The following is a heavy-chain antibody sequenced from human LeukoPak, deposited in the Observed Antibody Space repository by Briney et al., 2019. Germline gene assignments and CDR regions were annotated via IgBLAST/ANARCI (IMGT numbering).Heavy chain of an antibody. CDR2: IYYSGIT. V-gene: IGHV4-59*01. J-gene: IGHJ6*03. D-gene: IGHD3-22*01. Sequence: SETLSLTCTVSGGSIRSYYWSWIRQPPGKGLEWIGYIYYSGITNYNPSLKSRVTISVDTSKNQFSLKLSSVTAEDMAVYYCARVRRIQVVPEYYYYMDVWGKGTTVTVSS. CDR3: ARVRRIQVVPEYYYYMDV. CDR1: GGSIRSYY.